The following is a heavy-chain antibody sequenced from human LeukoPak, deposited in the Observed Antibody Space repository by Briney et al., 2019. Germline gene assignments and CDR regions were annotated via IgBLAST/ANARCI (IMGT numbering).Heavy chain of an antibody. CDR3: ARDLGGSYGFDY. J-gene: IGHJ4*02. CDR2: INPSGGST. V-gene: IGHV1-46*01. CDR1: GYTFTSYY. Sequence: AASVKVSCKASGYTFTSYYMHWVRQAPGQGLEWMGIINPSGGSTSYAQKFQGRVPMTRDMSTSTVYMELSSLRSEDTAVYYCARDLGGSYGFDYWGQGTLVTVSS. D-gene: IGHD1-26*01.